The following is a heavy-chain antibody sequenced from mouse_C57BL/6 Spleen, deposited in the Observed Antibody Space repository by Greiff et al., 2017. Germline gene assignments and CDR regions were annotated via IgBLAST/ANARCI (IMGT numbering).Heavy chain of an antibody. V-gene: IGHV3-6*01. CDR2: ISYDGSN. CDR3: ARRGGNYVPFDY. CDR1: GYSITSGYY. J-gene: IGHJ2*01. Sequence: EVKVEESGPGLVKPSQSLSLTCSVTGYSITSGYYWNWIRQFPGNKLEWMGYISYDGSNHYNPSLKNRISITRDTSKNQFFLKLNSVTTEDTATYYCARRGGNYVPFDYWGQGTTLTVSS. D-gene: IGHD2-1*01.